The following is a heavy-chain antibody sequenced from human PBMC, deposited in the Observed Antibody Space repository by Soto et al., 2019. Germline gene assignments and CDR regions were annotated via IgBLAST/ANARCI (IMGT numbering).Heavy chain of an antibody. J-gene: IGHJ5*02. CDR2: INHSGST. CDR1: GGSISSGGYS. V-gene: IGHV4-34*01. Sequence: PSETLSLTCAVSGGSISSGGYSWSWIRQPPGKGLEWIGEINHSGSTNYNPSLKSRVTISVDTSKNQFSLKLSSVTAADTAVYYCARQALKIVGQNWFDPWGQGTLVTVSS. D-gene: IGHD3-22*01. CDR3: ARQALKIVGQNWFDP.